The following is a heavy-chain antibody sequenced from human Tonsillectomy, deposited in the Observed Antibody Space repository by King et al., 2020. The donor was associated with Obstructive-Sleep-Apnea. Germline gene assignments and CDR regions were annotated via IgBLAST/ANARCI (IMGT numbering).Heavy chain of an antibody. D-gene: IGHD2-2*01. CDR3: AGSSRYCSSTSCYGLVGWFDP. V-gene: IGHV5-51*01. Sequence: QLVQSGAEVKKPGESLKISCKGSGYSFTSYWIGWVRQMPGKGLEWMGIIYPGDSDTRYSPSFQGQVTISADKSISTAYLQWSSLKASDTAMYYWAGSSRYCSSTSCYGLVGWFDPWGQGTLVTVSS. CDR1: GYSFTSYW. CDR2: IYPGDSDT. J-gene: IGHJ5*02.